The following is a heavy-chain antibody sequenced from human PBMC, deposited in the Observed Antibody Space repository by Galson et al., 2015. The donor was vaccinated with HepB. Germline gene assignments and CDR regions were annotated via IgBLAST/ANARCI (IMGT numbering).Heavy chain of an antibody. J-gene: IGHJ5*02. Sequence: VKVSCKVSGYTFTDYYMHRVQQAPGKGLEWMGLVDPEDGETIYAEKFQGRVTITADTSTDTAYMELSSLRSEDTAVYYCATWMGDYGDPARPEGGIWFDPWGQGTLVTVSS. CDR3: ATWMGDYGDPARPEGGIWFDP. V-gene: IGHV1-69-2*01. CDR1: GYTFTDYY. CDR2: VDPEDGET. D-gene: IGHD4-17*01.